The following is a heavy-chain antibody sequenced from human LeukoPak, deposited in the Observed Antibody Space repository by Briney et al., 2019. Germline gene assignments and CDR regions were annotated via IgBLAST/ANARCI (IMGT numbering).Heavy chain of an antibody. CDR2: ISWNSGSI. CDR3: AKDGGSSWRNNWFDP. V-gene: IGHV3-9*03. J-gene: IGHJ5*02. CDR1: GFTFDDCA. Sequence: PGGSLRLSCAASGFTFDDCAMHWVRQAPGKGLEWVSGISWNSGSIGYADSVKGRFTISRDNAKNSLYLQMNSLRAEDMALYFCAKDGGSSWRNNWFDPWGQGTLVTVSS. D-gene: IGHD6-13*01.